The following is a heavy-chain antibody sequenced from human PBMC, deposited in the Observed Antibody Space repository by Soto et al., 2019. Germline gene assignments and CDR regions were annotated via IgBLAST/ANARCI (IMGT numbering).Heavy chain of an antibody. CDR2: IKQDGSEE. Sequence: PGGSLRLSCAASGFTFGSHWMSWVRRAPGKGLEWVANIKQDGSEEKYADSVKGRFTISRDNDKNSMYLQMNSLRVEDTAIYYCARDGRKVNSAYYHFDYWGQGTLVTVSS. CDR1: GFTFGSHW. J-gene: IGHJ4*02. V-gene: IGHV3-7*01. D-gene: IGHD1-26*01. CDR3: ARDGRKVNSAYYHFDY.